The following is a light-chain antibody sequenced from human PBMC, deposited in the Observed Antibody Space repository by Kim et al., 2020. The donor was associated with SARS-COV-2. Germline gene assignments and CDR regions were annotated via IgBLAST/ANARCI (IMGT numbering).Light chain of an antibody. CDR3: QKCDSAPWT. CDR2: AAS. Sequence: AYVGDRVTLTRRASQDISNYLAWFQLKPGKAPKLLIYAASALQPGVPSRFSGSGSGTDFTLTVTSLQPEDVATYYCQKCDSAPWTFGQGTKVDIK. CDR1: QDISNY. V-gene: IGKV1-27*01. J-gene: IGKJ1*01.